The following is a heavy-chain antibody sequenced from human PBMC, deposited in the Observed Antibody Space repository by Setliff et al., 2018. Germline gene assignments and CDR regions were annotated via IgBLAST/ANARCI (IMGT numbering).Heavy chain of an antibody. Sequence: ASVKVSCKASGYAFGSSGISWVRQAPGQGLEWMGFVDPDDGETVYAEEFQGRVAMTADTSTDTAYLQLSGLRSEDTAVYYCAPGFFYGSQRSAWGQGTLVTVSS. CDR1: GYAFGSSG. D-gene: IGHD3-10*01. CDR2: VDPDDGET. V-gene: IGHV1-69-2*01. CDR3: APGFFYGSQRSA. J-gene: IGHJ5*02.